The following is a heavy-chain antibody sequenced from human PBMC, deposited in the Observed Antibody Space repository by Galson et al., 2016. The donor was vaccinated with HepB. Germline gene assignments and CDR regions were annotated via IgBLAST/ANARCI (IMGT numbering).Heavy chain of an antibody. J-gene: IGHJ4*01. Sequence: SLRLSCAASGFTFGTYAVNWVHQAPGKGLEWVSAVGGGGTAYYADSVKGRFTVSRDNSKNTLDLHMYRLRVEDTAVYYCAKARGAKYAAYYFDFWGDGTL. V-gene: IGHV3-23*01. D-gene: IGHD2-8*01. CDR2: VGGGGTA. CDR1: GFTFGTYA. CDR3: AKARGAKYAAYYFDF.